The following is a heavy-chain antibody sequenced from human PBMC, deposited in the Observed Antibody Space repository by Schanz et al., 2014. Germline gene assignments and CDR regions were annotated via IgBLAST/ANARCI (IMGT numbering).Heavy chain of an antibody. J-gene: IGHJ5*02. CDR2: VSSRSDEI. CDR1: GITFSSHS. D-gene: IGHD3-9*01. V-gene: IGHV3-23*04. CDR3: AKAADWPVTRFDP. Sequence: EVHLVESGGGLVQPGGSLRLSCAASGITFSSHSFNWVRQAPGKGLEWVAAVSSRSDEIKYADSVRGRFTISRDNSKNTLFLQMNSLRAEDTAVYYCAKAADWPVTRFDPWGQGTLVTVSS.